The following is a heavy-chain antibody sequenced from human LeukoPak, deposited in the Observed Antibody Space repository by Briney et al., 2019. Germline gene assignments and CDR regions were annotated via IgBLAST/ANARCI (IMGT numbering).Heavy chain of an antibody. CDR3: AREGSGWEYYYYYYMDV. J-gene: IGHJ6*03. V-gene: IGHV4-61*02. D-gene: IGHD6-19*01. CDR1: GGSISSGSYY. CDR2: IYTSGST. Sequence: SQTLSLTCTVSGGSISSGSYYWSWNRQPAGKGLEWIGRIYTSGSTNYNPSLKSRVTMSVDTSKNQFSLKLSSVTAADTAVYYCAREGSGWEYYYYYYMDVWGKGTTVTVSS.